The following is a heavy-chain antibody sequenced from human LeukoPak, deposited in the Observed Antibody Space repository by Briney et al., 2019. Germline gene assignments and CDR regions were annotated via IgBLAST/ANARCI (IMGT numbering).Heavy chain of an antibody. CDR1: GGSISSYY. J-gene: IGHJ4*02. V-gene: IGHV4-59*01. D-gene: IGHD4-23*01. CDR2: IYYSGST. Sequence: SETLSLTCTVSGGSISSYYWSWIRQPPGKGLEWIGYIYYSGSTNYNPSLKSRVTISVDTSKNQFSLQLSSVTAADTAVYYCARRDYVGDYFDYWGQGTLVTVSS. CDR3: ARRDYVGDYFDY.